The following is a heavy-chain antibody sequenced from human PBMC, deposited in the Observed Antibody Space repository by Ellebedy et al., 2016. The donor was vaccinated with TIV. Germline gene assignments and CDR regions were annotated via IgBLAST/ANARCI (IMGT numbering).Heavy chain of an antibody. J-gene: IGHJ3*02. Sequence: GGSLRLSXAASGFTFSSYAMTWVRQAPGKGLEWVSSISGGAGRTHYTDSVRGRFTISRDDSKSTLYLQMNSLRADDTAVYFCAKDSSDSNYVEALEIWGQGTMVAVPS. CDR2: ISGGAGRT. V-gene: IGHV3-23*01. CDR3: AKDSSDSNYVEALEI. CDR1: GFTFSSYA. D-gene: IGHD4-11*01.